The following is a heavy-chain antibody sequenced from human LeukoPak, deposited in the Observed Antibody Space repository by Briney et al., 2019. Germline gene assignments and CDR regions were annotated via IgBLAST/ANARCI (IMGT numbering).Heavy chain of an antibody. D-gene: IGHD3-22*01. V-gene: IGHV4-59*01. Sequence: PSETLSLTRTVSGGSISSYYWSWIRQPPGKGLEWIGYIYYSGSTNYNPSLKSRVTISVDTSKNQFSLKLSSVTAADTAVYYCARGLPDYYDSSGYYEDYWGQGTLVTVSS. CDR2: IYYSGST. J-gene: IGHJ4*02. CDR1: GGSISSYY. CDR3: ARGLPDYYDSSGYYEDY.